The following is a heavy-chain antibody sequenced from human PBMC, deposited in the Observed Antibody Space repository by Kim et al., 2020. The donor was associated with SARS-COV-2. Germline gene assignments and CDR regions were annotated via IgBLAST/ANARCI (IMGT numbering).Heavy chain of an antibody. CDR1: GDSLSSDY. J-gene: IGHJ4*02. CDR3: ASALGH. D-gene: IGHD3-16*02. V-gene: IGHV4-4*07. Sequence: SETLSLTCTVSGDSLSSDYWSWNRQPAGKGLEWIGRLYTSGRTNYNPSLQSRVTMSVDMSKNQFSLKLSSVTAADTAVYYCASALGHWGQGTLVTVSS. CDR2: LYTSGRT.